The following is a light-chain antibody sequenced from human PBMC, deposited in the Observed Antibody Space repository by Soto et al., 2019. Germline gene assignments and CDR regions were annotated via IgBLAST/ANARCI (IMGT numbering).Light chain of an antibody. CDR3: SSYTSTRTYV. CDR1: SNDVGAYNY. CDR2: EVR. J-gene: IGLJ1*01. Sequence: QSVLTQPPSASGSPGQSVTISCTGTSNDVGAYNYVSWYQQHPGKAPKVMIYEVRKRPSGVPGRFSGSKSGNTASLTVSGLQAEDEADYYCSSYTSTRTYVFGTGTKVTV. V-gene: IGLV2-8*01.